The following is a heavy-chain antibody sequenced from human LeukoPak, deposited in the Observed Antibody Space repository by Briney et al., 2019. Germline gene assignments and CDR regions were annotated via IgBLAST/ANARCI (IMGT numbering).Heavy chain of an antibody. CDR3: ARGMSNLGACDM. Sequence: PGGSLRLSCAASGFTFSSYGIRWVRQAPGKGLEWVAVISYDGTNKYYADSVKGRITISRDNSENTVYLQMGSLRAEDTAVYYCARGMSNLGACDMWGRGTMVSVSS. CDR1: GFTFSSYG. J-gene: IGHJ3*02. CDR2: ISYDGTNK. V-gene: IGHV3-30*03.